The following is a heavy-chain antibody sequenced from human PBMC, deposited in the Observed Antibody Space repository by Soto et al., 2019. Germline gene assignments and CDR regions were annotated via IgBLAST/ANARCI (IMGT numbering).Heavy chain of an antibody. Sequence: EVQLVESGGGLVKPGGSLTLSCAASGITFSKAWMNWVRQSPGKGLEWVGRIKSRSDGGTTAYAAPVKGRFSISRDDSKATLWLQMNSLKTEDTAVYYCTTNFYSDHGMDVWGQGTTVTVSS. CDR2: IKSRSDGGTT. CDR3: TTNFYSDHGMDV. D-gene: IGHD4-17*01. V-gene: IGHV3-15*01. CDR1: GITFSKAW. J-gene: IGHJ6*02.